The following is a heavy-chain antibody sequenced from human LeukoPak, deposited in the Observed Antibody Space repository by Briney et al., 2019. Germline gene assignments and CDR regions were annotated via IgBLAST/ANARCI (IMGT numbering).Heavy chain of an antibody. V-gene: IGHV1-2*02. J-gene: IGHJ3*02. D-gene: IGHD6-19*01. CDR1: GYTFTGYY. Sequence: ASVKVSCKASGYTFTGYYMHWVRQAPGQGLEWMGWINPNSGGINYAQKFQGRVTMTRDTSISTAYMELSRLRSDDTAVYYCARASSGGSDDAFDIWGQGTMVTVSS. CDR3: ARASSGGSDDAFDI. CDR2: INPNSGGI.